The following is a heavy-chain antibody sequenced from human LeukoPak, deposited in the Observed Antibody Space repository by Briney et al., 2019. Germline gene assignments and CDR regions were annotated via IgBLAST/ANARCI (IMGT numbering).Heavy chain of an antibody. V-gene: IGHV4-59*08. CDR1: GGSGSSYY. Sequence: KPSETPFPPCGVSGGSGSSYYWCWSRQSPREGLGGSGYVYYTGSTNYNPSLKSRVTMFEDKSKNQFSLRLYSVTVADTAVYYCARHFAYSSSSYFDYWGQGSLVTVSS. CDR2: VYYTGST. D-gene: IGHD6-6*01. CDR3: ARHFAYSSSSYFDY. J-gene: IGHJ4*02.